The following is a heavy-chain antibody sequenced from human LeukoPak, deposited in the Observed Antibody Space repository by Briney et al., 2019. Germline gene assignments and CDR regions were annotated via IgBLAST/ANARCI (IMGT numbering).Heavy chain of an antibody. J-gene: IGHJ4*02. CDR1: GGTFSSYA. D-gene: IGHD4-17*01. CDR2: IIPIFGTA. Sequence: SVKVSCKASGGTFSSYAISWVRQAPGQGLEWMGGIIPIFGTANYAQKFQGRVTITTHESTSTAYMELSSLRSEDTAVYYCARVGGHDYGDYAFDYWGQGTLVTVSS. CDR3: ARVGGHDYGDYAFDY. V-gene: IGHV1-69*05.